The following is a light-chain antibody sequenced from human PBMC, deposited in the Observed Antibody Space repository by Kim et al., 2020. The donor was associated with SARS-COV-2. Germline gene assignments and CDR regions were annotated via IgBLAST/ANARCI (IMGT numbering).Light chain of an antibody. V-gene: IGKV1-5*03. J-gene: IGKJ4*01. CDR3: QQYNTNSLT. Sequence: ASVGDRVTITCRASQSISSWLAWYQQKPGKAPNLLIYKASSLESGVPSRFSGSGFGTEFTLTISSLQPDDFATYYCQQYNTNSLTFGGGTKVEIK. CDR1: QSISSW. CDR2: KAS.